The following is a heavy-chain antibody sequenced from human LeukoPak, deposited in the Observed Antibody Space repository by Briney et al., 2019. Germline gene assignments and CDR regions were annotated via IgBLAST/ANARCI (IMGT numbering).Heavy chain of an antibody. D-gene: IGHD2-15*01. CDR3: ARESCSGGSCYSFNYYYYYMDV. J-gene: IGHJ6*03. V-gene: IGHV1-46*01. CDR1: GYTFTGYY. CDR2: INPSGGST. Sequence: ASVKVSCKASGYTFTGYYMHWVRQAPGQGLEWMGWINPSGGSTSYAQKFQGRVTMTRDMSTSTVYMELSSLRSEDTAVYYCARESCSGGSCYSFNYYYYYMDVWGKGTTVTVSS.